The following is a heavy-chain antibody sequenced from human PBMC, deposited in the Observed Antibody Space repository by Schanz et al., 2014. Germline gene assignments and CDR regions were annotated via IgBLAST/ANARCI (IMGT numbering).Heavy chain of an antibody. D-gene: IGHD1-26*01. CDR1: GFTFSSSG. V-gene: IGHV3-30*02. CDR2: IRYDGSSK. J-gene: IGHJ2*01. CDR3: PREMGSALLRYFDL. Sequence: ESGGGVVQPGGSLRLSCAASGFTFSSSGMHWVRQAPGKGLEWVAFIRYDGSSKYYADSVKGRFTISRDNSKDTLYLQMNSLRVEDTAVYYCPREMGSALLRYFDLWGRGTLVTVSS.